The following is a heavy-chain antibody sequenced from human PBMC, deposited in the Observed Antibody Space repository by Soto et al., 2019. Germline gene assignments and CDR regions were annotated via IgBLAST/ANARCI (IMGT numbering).Heavy chain of an antibody. J-gene: IGHJ6*02. Sequence: TLSLTCAVYGGSFSGYYWSWIRQPPGKGLEWIGEINHSGSTNYNPSLKSRVTISVDTSKNQFSLKLSSVTAADTAVYYCARGGYYDSSGYSPYGMDVWGQGTTVTVSS. CDR1: GGSFSGYY. CDR2: INHSGST. CDR3: ARGGYYDSSGYSPYGMDV. V-gene: IGHV4-34*01. D-gene: IGHD3-22*01.